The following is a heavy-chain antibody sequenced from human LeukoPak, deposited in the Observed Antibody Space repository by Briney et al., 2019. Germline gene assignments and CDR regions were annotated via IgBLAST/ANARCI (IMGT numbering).Heavy chain of an antibody. V-gene: IGHV4-59*01. CDR2: IYYSGST. CDR3: ARSDGGSCYFDY. J-gene: IGHJ4*02. Sequence: SETLSLTCTVSGGSISSYYWSWIRQPPGKGLEWIGYIYYSGSTNYNPSLKSRVTISVDTSKNQFSLKLSSVTAADTAVYYCARSDGGSCYFDYWGQGTLVIVSS. CDR1: GGSISSYY. D-gene: IGHD2-15*01.